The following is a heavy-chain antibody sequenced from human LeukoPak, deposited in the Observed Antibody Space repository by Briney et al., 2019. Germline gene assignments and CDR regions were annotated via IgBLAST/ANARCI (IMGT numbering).Heavy chain of an antibody. CDR3: ARGARYYYDSSGSGPRHFDY. Sequence: SETLSLTCNVSGGSISSYYWSWIRQPPGKGLEWIGYIYYSGNTNYNPSLRSRVTISVDTSKNQVSLKLSSVTAADTAVYYCARGARYYYDSSGSGPRHFDYWGQGTLVAVSS. V-gene: IGHV4-59*01. J-gene: IGHJ4*02. CDR1: GGSISSYY. D-gene: IGHD3-22*01. CDR2: IYYSGNT.